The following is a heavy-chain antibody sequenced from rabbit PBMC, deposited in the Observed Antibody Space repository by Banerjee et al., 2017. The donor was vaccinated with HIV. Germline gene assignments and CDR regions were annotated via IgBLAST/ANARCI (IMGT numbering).Heavy chain of an antibody. Sequence: QSLEESGGDLVKPGASLTLTCTASGFSFSSSYYMCWVRQAPGKGLEWIACIYAGSSGSTYYASWAKGRFTISKTSSTTVTLQMTSLTAADTATYFCARDGGYAGYGYAIFNLWGPGTLVTVS. D-gene: IGHD6-1*01. V-gene: IGHV1S40*01. CDR2: IYAGSSGST. CDR3: ARDGGYAGYGYAIFNL. J-gene: IGHJ4*01. CDR1: GFSFSSSYY.